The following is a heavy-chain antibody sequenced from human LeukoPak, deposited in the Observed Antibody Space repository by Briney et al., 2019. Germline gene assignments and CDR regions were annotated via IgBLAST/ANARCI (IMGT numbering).Heavy chain of an antibody. CDR1: GFTFTTYA. J-gene: IGHJ4*02. CDR3: GSVSSASYGGF. V-gene: IGHV3-30*04. D-gene: IGHD1-26*01. CDR2: ISNDGTNK. Sequence: GRSLILSCAASGFTFTTYAVHWVRQAPGKGLEGVAVISNDGTNKFYADSVKGRFTISRDNSKNTLYLQMNSLRAEDTAVYYCGSVSSASYGGFWGQGTLVTVSS.